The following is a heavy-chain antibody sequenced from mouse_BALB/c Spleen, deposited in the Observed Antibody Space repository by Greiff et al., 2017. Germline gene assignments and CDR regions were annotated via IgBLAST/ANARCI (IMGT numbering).Heavy chain of an antibody. CDR3: ARLGGKLGSWFAY. Sequence: VNVVESGAELARPGASVKMSCKASGYTFTSYTMHWVKQRPGQGLEWIGYINPSSGYTNYNQKFKDKATLTADKSSSTAYMQLSSLTSEDSAVYYCARLGGKLGSWFAYWGQGTLVTVSA. D-gene: IGHD4-1*01. V-gene: IGHV1-4*01. CDR1: GYTFTSYT. CDR2: INPSSGYT. J-gene: IGHJ3*01.